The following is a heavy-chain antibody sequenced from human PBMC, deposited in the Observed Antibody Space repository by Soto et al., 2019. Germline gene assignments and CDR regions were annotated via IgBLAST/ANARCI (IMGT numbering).Heavy chain of an antibody. D-gene: IGHD2-15*01. J-gene: IGHJ4*02. CDR1: GGTFSSYA. V-gene: IGHV1-69*06. Sequence: QVQLVQSGAEVKKPGSSVKVSCKASGGTFSSYAISWVRQAPGQGLEWMGGIIPIFGTANYAQKFQGRVTITADKSTSTAYVVLSSLRSEDTAVYYCASGGYCSGGSCLATSFDYWGQGTLVTVSS. CDR3: ASGGYCSGGSCLATSFDY. CDR2: IIPIFGTA.